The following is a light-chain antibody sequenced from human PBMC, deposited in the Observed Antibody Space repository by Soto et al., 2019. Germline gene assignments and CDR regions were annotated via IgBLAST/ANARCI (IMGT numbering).Light chain of an antibody. CDR3: SSYAGSNTWV. V-gene: IGLV2-11*01. J-gene: IGLJ3*02. CDR2: DVT. CDR1: SSDVGGYNY. Sequence: QSALTQPRSVSGSPGQSVTISCTGTSSDVGGYNYVSWYQQHPGKAPKLMIYDVTKRPSGVPDRFSGSKSGNTASLTISGLQAEDEADYYCSSYAGSNTWVFGGGTQLTVL.